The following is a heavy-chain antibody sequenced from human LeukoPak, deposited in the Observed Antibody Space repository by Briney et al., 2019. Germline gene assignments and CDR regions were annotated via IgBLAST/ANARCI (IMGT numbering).Heavy chain of an antibody. CDR2: IYYSGST. J-gene: IGHJ4*02. D-gene: IGHD2-2*01. Sequence: SETLSLTCTVSGGSISSDGYYWSWIRQHPGKGLEWIGDIYYSGSTYYNPSLKSRLTISVDTSKNQFSLKLSSVTAADTAVYYCARDGGPYCSSTSCSIDYWGQGTLVTVSS. V-gene: IGHV4-31*03. CDR3: ARDGGPYCSSTSCSIDY. CDR1: GGSISSDGYY.